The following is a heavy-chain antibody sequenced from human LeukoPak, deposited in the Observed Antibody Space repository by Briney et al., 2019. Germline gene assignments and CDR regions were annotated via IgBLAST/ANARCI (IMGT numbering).Heavy chain of an antibody. Sequence: TGGSLRLSCAASGFTFSNAWMSWVRQAPGKGLVWVSRINSDGSSTSYADSVKGRFTISRDNAKNTLYLQMNSLRAEDTAVYYCAREGLVAARPSGWFDPWGQGTLVTVSS. V-gene: IGHV3-74*01. CDR1: GFTFSNAW. J-gene: IGHJ5*02. CDR3: AREGLVAARPSGWFDP. CDR2: INSDGSST. D-gene: IGHD6-6*01.